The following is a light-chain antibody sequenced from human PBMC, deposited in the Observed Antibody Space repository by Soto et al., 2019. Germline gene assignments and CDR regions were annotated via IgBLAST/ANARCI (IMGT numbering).Light chain of an antibody. V-gene: IGKV3-15*01. J-gene: IGKJ1*01. CDR2: GAS. CDR3: QQYNNWPVT. CDR1: HTISNN. Sequence: EIVMTQSPSTLSVSPGERATLSCRASHTISNNLAWYQQKPGQAHRLLIYGASTRATGIPARFSGSGSGTQFTLTISSLQSEDYAVYYCQQYNNWPVTFGQGTKVQIK.